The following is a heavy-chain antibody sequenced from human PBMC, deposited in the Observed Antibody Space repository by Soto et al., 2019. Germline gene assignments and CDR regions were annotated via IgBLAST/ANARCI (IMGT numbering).Heavy chain of an antibody. CDR3: ARHVRARFYKQLVAAFDI. J-gene: IGHJ3*02. V-gene: IGHV4-59*08. Sequence: PSETLSLTSTVAGGSISSYYWSWIRQPPGKGLEWIGYIYYSGSTNYNPSLKSRVTISVDTSKNQFSLKLSSVTAADTAVYYCARHVRARFYKQLVAAFDIWGQGTMVTVSS. CDR1: GGSISSYY. CDR2: IYYSGST. D-gene: IGHD6-6*01.